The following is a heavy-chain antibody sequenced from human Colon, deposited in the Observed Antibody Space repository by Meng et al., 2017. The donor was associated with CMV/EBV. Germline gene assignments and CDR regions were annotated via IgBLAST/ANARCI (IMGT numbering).Heavy chain of an antibody. CDR3: ARATKSSCWEVLDY. V-gene: IGHV4-34*01. J-gene: IGHJ4*01. CDR1: GESFSGYY. D-gene: IGHD2-2*01. Sequence: VHVRRGGARLLKPSATLSLPCAVYGESFSGYYCTWIRQPPGRGLEWIGESYYTGSTNYSPSLKSRVTISLDTSKNQFSLKLNSVTAADTAVYYCARATKSSCWEVLDYWGHGTLVTVSS. CDR2: SYYTGST.